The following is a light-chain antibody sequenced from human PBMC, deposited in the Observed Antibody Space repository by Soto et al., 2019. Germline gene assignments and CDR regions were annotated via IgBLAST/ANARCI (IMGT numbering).Light chain of an antibody. CDR3: AAWDDRLSGLV. Sequence: QPVLTQPLSASGTPGQRVTISCSGSSSNVGTNYVYWYQQLPGTAPKLLISNDIKRPSGVPDRFSGSKSGTSASLAISGLRSEDEAEYYCAAWDDRLSGLVFGGGTKVTVL. CDR2: NDI. J-gene: IGLJ2*01. V-gene: IGLV1-47*02. CDR1: SSNVGTNY.